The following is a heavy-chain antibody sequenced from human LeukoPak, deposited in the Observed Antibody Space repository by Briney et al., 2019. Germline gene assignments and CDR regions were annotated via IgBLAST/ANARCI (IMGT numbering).Heavy chain of an antibody. CDR3: AIPVGALTMVRGVITP. V-gene: IGHV1-2*02. Sequence: ASVKVSCKASGYTFTGYYMHWVRQAPGQGLEWMGWINPNSGGTNYAQKFQGRVTMTRDTSISTAYTELSRLRSDDTAVYYCAIPVGALTMVRGVITPWGQGTLVTVSS. J-gene: IGHJ5*02. CDR2: INPNSGGT. CDR1: GYTFTGYY. D-gene: IGHD3-10*01.